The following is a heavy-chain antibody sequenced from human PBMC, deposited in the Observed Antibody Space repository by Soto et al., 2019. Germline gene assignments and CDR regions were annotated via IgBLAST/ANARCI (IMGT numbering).Heavy chain of an antibody. CDR1: GYSFNTFW. Sequence: GESLKISCKTSGYSFNTFWISWVRQVPGKGLEWMGRIDPGDSNTNYGPSLQGHVTLSVDKSIGTAYLQWSSLKASDTGIYYCARQGGYYYYGMDVWGQGTAVTVSS. J-gene: IGHJ6*02. CDR2: IDPGDSNT. D-gene: IGHD2-15*01. CDR3: ARQGGYYYYGMDV. V-gene: IGHV5-10-1*01.